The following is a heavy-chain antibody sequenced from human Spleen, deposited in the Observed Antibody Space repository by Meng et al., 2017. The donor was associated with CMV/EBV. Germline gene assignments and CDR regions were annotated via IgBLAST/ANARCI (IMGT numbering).Heavy chain of an antibody. CDR3: ASRRGELRFLEWLFTVDY. CDR2: IYYSGST. CDR1: SSSSYY. Sequence: SSSSYYWGWIRQPPGKGLEWIGSIYYSGSTYYNPSLKSRVTISVDTSKNQFSLKLSSVTAADTAVYYCASRRGELRFLEWLFTVDYWGQGTLVTVSS. D-gene: IGHD3-3*01. V-gene: IGHV4-39*01. J-gene: IGHJ4*02.